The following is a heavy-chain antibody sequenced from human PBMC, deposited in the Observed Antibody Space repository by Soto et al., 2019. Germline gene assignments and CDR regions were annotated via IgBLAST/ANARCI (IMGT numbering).Heavy chain of an antibody. Sequence: SVKVSCKVSGDTFSTYSISWVRQAPGQGLEWPGGIIPILGTPSYAQRFQDRVTITADKSTSTAYMEVSSLRSEDTAVYYCATQRHRYPRTGYYRTNYWGQGTLVTVSS. CDR3: ATQRHRYPRTGYYRTNY. J-gene: IGHJ4*02. CDR1: GDTFSTYS. D-gene: IGHD3-9*01. CDR2: IIPILGTP. V-gene: IGHV1-69*08.